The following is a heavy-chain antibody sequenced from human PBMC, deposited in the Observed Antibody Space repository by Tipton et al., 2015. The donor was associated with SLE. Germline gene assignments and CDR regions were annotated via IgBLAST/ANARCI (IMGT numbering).Heavy chain of an antibody. V-gene: IGHV4-61*02. D-gene: IGHD2-2*01. CDR3: AGEVGYQLLRS. CDR1: GGSISSGNYY. Sequence: TLSLTCTVSGGSISSGNYYWSWIRQPAGKGLEWIGRIYTSGSTDYNPSLKSRVTISIDTSKNQFSLKLSSVTAADTAVYYCAGEVGYQLLRSWGQGTLVTVSS. J-gene: IGHJ5*02. CDR2: IYTSGST.